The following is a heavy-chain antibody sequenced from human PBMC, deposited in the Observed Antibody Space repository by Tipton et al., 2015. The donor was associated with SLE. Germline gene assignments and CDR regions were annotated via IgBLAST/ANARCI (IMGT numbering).Heavy chain of an antibody. V-gene: IGHV4-61*09. CDR1: GGSISSGSYY. CDR2: IYTSGST. J-gene: IGHJ4*02. D-gene: IGHD6-6*01. CDR3: ARGPRYSISRMPFDH. Sequence: TLSLTCTVSGGSISSGSYYWSWIRQPAGKGLEWIGYIYTSGSTNYNPSLKSRVTISVDTSKNQFSLKLSSVTAADTAVYYCARGPRYSISRMPFDHWGQGTLVTVSS.